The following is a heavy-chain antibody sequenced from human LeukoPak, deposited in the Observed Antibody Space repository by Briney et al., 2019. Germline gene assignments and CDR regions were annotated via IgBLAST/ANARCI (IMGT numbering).Heavy chain of an antibody. J-gene: IGHJ4*02. CDR2: INYSGST. CDR1: GGSINAYY. Sequence: SETLSLTCTVSGGSINAYYWSWIWQPPGKGLEWIGYINYSGSTNYNPSLKSRVTISLDTSNNHFSLKLTSVTAADTAVYYCARVGRGDHTWGSYSFDYWGQGTLVTVSS. V-gene: IGHV4-59*01. CDR3: ARVGRGDHTWGSYSFDY. D-gene: IGHD3-16*01.